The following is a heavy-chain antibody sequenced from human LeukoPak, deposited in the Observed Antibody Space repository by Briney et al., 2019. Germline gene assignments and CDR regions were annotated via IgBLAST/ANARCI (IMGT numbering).Heavy chain of an antibody. D-gene: IGHD2-8*01. CDR1: GVSISNYY. J-gene: IGHJ4*02. CDR3: ARHAATQDVLSDFDY. CDR2: IHYSGST. V-gene: IGHV4-59*08. Sequence: SETLSLTCTVSGVSISNYYWSWIRQPPGKGLEWIGYIHYSGSTSYNPSLKSRVTISVDTSKNQFSLKLSSVTAADTAVYYCARHAATQDVLSDFDYWGQGTLVTVSS.